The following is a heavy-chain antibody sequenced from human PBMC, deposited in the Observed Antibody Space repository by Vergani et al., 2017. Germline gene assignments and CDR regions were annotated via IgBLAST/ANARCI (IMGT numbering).Heavy chain of an antibody. V-gene: IGHV4-39*07. CDR3: ARDSYGGDWYFDL. J-gene: IGHJ2*01. CDR1: GGSISSSSYY. Sequence: QLQLQESGPGLVKPSETLSLTCTVSGGSISSSSYYWGWIRQPPGKGLEWIGSIYYSGSTYYNPSLKSRRTISVDTSKNQFSLKLSSVTAADTAVYYCARDSYGGDWYFDLWGRGTLVTVSS. D-gene: IGHD4-23*01. CDR2: IYYSGST.